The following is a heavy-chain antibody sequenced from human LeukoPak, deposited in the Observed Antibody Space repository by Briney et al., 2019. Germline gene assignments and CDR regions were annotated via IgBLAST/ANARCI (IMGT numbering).Heavy chain of an antibody. Sequence: GGSLRLSCAASGFTFSSYAMHWVRQAPGKGLEWVAVISYDGSNKYYADSVKGRFTISRDNSKNTLYLQMNSLRAEDTAVYYCARVRYCSGSSCYSGVLGYYYCGMDVWGKGTTVTVSS. J-gene: IGHJ6*04. CDR1: GFTFSSYA. D-gene: IGHD2-15*01. CDR3: ARVRYCSGSSCYSGVLGYYYCGMDV. V-gene: IGHV3-30*04. CDR2: ISYDGSNK.